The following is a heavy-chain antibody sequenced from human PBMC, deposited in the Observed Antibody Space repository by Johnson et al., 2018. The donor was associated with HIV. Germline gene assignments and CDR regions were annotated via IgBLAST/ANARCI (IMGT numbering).Heavy chain of an antibody. Sequence: VQLVESGGGLIQPGGSLRLSCAASGFTFDDYAMHWVRQAPGKGLEWVSGISWNSGSIDYVDSVKGRFTISRDNAKNSLYLQMNSLRAEDTAVYYCARVSGWYEKGAFDIWGQGTMVTVSS. CDR1: GFTFDDYA. CDR3: ARVSGWYEKGAFDI. CDR2: ISWNSGSI. V-gene: IGHV3-9*01. J-gene: IGHJ3*02. D-gene: IGHD6-19*01.